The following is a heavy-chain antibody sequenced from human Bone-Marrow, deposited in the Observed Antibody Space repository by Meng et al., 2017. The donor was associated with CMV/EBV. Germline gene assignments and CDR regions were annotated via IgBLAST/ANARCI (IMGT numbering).Heavy chain of an antibody. CDR2: ISSSGST. V-gene: IGHV4-30-4*01. CDR3: ARGGRARPPYYYYGMDV. D-gene: IGHD6-6*01. J-gene: IGHJ6*02. CDR1: GGSISSDDYK. Sequence: SETLSLTCTVSGGSISSDDYKWSWIRQPPGKGLEWLGYISSSGSTYYNPSLKSRVTISVDTSKNQFSLKLSSVTAADTAVYYCARGGRARPPYYYYGMDVWGQGTTVTVSS.